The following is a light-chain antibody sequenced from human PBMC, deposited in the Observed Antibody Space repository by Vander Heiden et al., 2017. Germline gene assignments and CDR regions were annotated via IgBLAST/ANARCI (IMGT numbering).Light chain of an antibody. CDR1: QSIFYY. Sequence: DIQMTQSPSSLSASVGDRVTITCRASQSIFYYINWYQQQPGKAQKLLISAASSLHGGVPSRFSGSASATDFTLTISTLQPEDFTTYYCHQSSSTAQTFGQWTRQEIK. V-gene: IGKV1-39*01. CDR2: AAS. J-gene: IGKJ2*01. CDR3: HQSSSTAQT.